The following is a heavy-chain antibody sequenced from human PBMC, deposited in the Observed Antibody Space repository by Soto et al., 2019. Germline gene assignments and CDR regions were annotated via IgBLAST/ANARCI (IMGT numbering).Heavy chain of an antibody. Sequence: PSETLSLTCTVSGGSISGYYWSWIRQPPGKGLEWIGYISYRGNTLYNPSLQSRVTISVDTSKNQFFLGLTSVTAADTAVYYCTRHAIIPKLQYGIDVWGQGASVTVSS. J-gene: IGHJ6*02. CDR2: ISYRGNT. CDR1: GGSISGYY. CDR3: TRHAIIPKLQYGIDV. V-gene: IGHV4-59*01. D-gene: IGHD1-1*01.